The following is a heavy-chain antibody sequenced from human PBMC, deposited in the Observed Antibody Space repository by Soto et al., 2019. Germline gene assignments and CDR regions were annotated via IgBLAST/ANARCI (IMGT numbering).Heavy chain of an antibody. CDR1: GYTFTENQ. CDR2: IDPKSGDT. D-gene: IGHD3-22*01. Sequence: ASVKVSCKASGYTFTENQIHWLRRAPGQRLQWLGRIDPKSGDTTFAPKFQGWVTMTRDTSISTAYMELSRLRSDDTAVYYCARGAEGSAYYYDSSGYHYDYWGQGTLVTV. V-gene: IGHV1-2*04. J-gene: IGHJ4*02. CDR3: ARGAEGSAYYYDSSGYHYDY.